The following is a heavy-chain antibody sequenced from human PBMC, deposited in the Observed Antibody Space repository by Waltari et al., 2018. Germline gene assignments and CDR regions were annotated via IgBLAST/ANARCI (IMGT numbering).Heavy chain of an antibody. CDR1: GGSISSHY. CDR3: ARGGGRVTPFDY. D-gene: IGHD4-4*01. V-gene: IGHV4-59*11. CDR2: INYSGCT. J-gene: IGHJ4*02. Sequence: QVQLQESGPGLVKPSETLSLTCTVSGGSISSHYWSWIRQPPGKVLEWSWCINYSGCTTYNPPLKSRVTISVDTCKIKFALKLSSVTAADTAVYDCARGGGRVTPFDYWGQGTLVTVSS.